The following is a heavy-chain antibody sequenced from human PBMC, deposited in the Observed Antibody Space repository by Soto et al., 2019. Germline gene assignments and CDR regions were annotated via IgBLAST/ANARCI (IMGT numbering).Heavy chain of an antibody. D-gene: IGHD3-3*01. CDR1: GFTFSSYA. CDR2: ISGSGGNT. V-gene: IGHV3-23*01. J-gene: IGHJ4*02. Sequence: EVQLLESGGGLVQPGGSLRLSCTASGFTFSSYAMNWVRQAPGKGLEWVSVISGSGGNTYYADSVRGRFTISRDNSKNTLDVQMNSLRAEDTAVYYCAKSPSLDWFFNYFDDWGQGTLVTVSS. CDR3: AKSPSLDWFFNYFDD.